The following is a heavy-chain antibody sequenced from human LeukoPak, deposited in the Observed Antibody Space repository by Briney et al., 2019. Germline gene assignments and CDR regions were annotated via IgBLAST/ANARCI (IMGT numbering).Heavy chain of an antibody. Sequence: PSETLSLTCTVSGGSISSYYWSWIRQPPGKGLEWIGYIYYSGSTNYNPSLKSRVTISVDTSKNQFSLKLSSVTAADTAVYYCARGWRYSYGYGDYYYMDVWGKGTTVTVSS. CDR2: IYYSGST. V-gene: IGHV4-59*01. CDR1: GGSISSYY. J-gene: IGHJ6*03. CDR3: ARGWRYSYGYGDYYYMDV. D-gene: IGHD5-18*01.